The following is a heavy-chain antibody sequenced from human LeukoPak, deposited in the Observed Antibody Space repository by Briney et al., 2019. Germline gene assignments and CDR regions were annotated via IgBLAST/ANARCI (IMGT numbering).Heavy chain of an antibody. V-gene: IGHV4-39*01. J-gene: IGHJ4*02. Sequence: PSETLSLTCTVSGGSISSSSYYWGWIRQPPGKGLEWIGSIYYSGSTYYNPSLKSRVTISVDTSKNQFSLKLSSVTAADTAVYYCARSRGDFWSGYFSRWGQGTLVTVSS. CDR2: IYYSGST. CDR1: GGSISSSSYY. D-gene: IGHD3-3*01. CDR3: ARSRGDFWSGYFSR.